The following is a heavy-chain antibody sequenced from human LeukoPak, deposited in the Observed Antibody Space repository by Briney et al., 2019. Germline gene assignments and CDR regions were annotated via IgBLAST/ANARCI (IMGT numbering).Heavy chain of an antibody. V-gene: IGHV3-23*01. CDR2: ISGSGGST. Sequence: GGSLRLSCAASGFTFSSYAMSWVRQAPGKGLEWVSAISGSGGSTYYADSVKGRFTISRDNSKNTLYLQMNSLRAEDTAVYYCAKDPQSIAAAGFNFDYWGQGTLVTVSS. D-gene: IGHD6-13*01. CDR1: GFTFSSYA. CDR3: AKDPQSIAAAGFNFDY. J-gene: IGHJ4*02.